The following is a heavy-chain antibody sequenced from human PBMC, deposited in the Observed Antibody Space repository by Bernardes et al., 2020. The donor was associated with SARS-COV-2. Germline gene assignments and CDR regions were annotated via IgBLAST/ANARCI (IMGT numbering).Heavy chain of an antibody. CDR2: IGANGFLT. V-gene: IGHV3-23*01. CDR3: AKDRSDMDV. J-gene: IGHJ6*02. Sequence: APGKGLEWVSFIGANGFLTYYGDSVKGRFTISKDNAKNTVYLQMNSLRAEDTAVYFCAKDRSDMDVWGQGTTVTVSS.